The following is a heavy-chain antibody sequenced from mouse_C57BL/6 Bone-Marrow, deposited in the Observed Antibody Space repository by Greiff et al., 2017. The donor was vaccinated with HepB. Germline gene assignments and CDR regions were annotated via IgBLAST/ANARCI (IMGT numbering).Heavy chain of an antibody. CDR3: ASPTTVVAPYYAMDY. D-gene: IGHD1-1*01. Sequence: DVQLQESVAELVRPGASVKLSCTASGFNIKNTYMHWVKQRPEQGLEWIGRIDPANGNTKYAPKFQGKATITADTSSNTAYLQLSSLTSEDTAIYYCASPTTVVAPYYAMDYWGQGTSVTVSS. CDR2: IDPANGNT. J-gene: IGHJ4*01. CDR1: GFNIKNTY. V-gene: IGHV14-3*01.